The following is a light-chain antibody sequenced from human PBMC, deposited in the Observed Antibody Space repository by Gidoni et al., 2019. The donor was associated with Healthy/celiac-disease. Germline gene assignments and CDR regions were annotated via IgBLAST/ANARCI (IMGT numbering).Light chain of an antibody. CDR3: AAWDDSLNGYWV. Sequence: QSVLTQPPSASGTPGQRVTISCSVSSSNIGSNTVKWYQQLPGTAPKLLIYSNNQRPSGVPDRFAGSKSGTSASLAISGLQSEDEADYYCAAWDDSLNGYWVFGGGTKLTVL. J-gene: IGLJ3*02. CDR1: SSNIGSNT. V-gene: IGLV1-44*01. CDR2: SNN.